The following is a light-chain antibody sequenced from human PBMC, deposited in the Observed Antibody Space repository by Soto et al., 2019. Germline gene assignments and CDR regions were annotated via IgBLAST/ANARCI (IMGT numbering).Light chain of an antibody. Sequence: DIQMTQPPSTLSASVGDRVTITCRASQSISSWLAWYQQKPGKAPKLLLYKASSLESGVPSRFSGSGSETEFTLTIISLQPDDFATYYCQKYNSFWTFGQGTKVYIK. CDR1: QSISSW. CDR2: KAS. CDR3: QKYNSFWT. V-gene: IGKV1-5*03. J-gene: IGKJ1*01.